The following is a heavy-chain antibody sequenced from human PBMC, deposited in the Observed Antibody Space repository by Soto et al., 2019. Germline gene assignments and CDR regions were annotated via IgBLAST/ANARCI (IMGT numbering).Heavy chain of an antibody. CDR3: ARGRYCISTSCKNWFDP. CDR1: GGTFSSYA. J-gene: IGHJ5*02. V-gene: IGHV1-69*12. CDR2: IIPIFGTA. Sequence: QVQLVQSGAEVKKPGSSVKVSCKASGGTFSSYAISWVRQAPGQGLEWMGGIIPIFGTANYAQKFQGRVTITADESTSTADMELSSLRSEDTAVYYCARGRYCISTSCKNWFDPWGQGTLVTVSS. D-gene: IGHD2-2*01.